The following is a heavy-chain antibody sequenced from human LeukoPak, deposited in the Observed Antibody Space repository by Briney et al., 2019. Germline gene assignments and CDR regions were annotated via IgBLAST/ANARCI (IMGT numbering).Heavy chain of an antibody. CDR3: AREGQTLYCSSTSCYLGY. Sequence: GRSLRLSCAASGFTFDDYAMHWVRQAPGKGLEWVSGISWNSGSIGYADSVKGRFTISRDNAKNSLYLQMNSLRAEDTALYYCAREGQTLYCSSTSCYLGYWGQGTLVTVSS. V-gene: IGHV3-9*01. CDR1: GFTFDDYA. CDR2: ISWNSGSI. D-gene: IGHD2-2*01. J-gene: IGHJ4*02.